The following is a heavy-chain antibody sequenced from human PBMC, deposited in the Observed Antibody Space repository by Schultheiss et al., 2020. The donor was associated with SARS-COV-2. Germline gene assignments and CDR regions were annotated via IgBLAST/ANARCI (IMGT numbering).Heavy chain of an antibody. CDR1: DNSLSSSGYF. Sequence: LSLTCDVSDNSLSSSGYFWGWVRQPPGKGLEWVSSVSSSSGYIYYADSVKGRFTISRDNAKNSLYLQMNSLRVEDTAVYYCARGTPRGELLPFDCWGQGALATVSS. V-gene: IGHV3-21*01. CDR2: VSSSSGYI. J-gene: IGHJ4*02. D-gene: IGHD1-26*01. CDR3: ARGTPRGELLPFDC.